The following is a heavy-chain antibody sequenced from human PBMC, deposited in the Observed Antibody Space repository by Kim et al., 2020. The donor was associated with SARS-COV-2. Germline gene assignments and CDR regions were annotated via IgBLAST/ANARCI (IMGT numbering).Heavy chain of an antibody. J-gene: IGHJ6*02. CDR2: ISGSGGST. V-gene: IGHV3-23*01. CDR3: AKGSSSWSNYYYGMDV. Sequence: GGSLRLSYAASGFTFSSYAMSWVRQAPGKGLEWVSAISGSGGSTYYADSVKGRFTISRDNSKNTLYLQMNSLRAEDMAVYYCAKGSSSWSNYYYGMDVWGQGTTVTVSS. D-gene: IGHD6-13*01. CDR1: GFTFSSYA.